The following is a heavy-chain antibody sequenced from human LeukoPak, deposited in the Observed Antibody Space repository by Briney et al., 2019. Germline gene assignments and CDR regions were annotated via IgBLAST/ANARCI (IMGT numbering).Heavy chain of an antibody. V-gene: IGHV4-59*01. J-gene: IGHJ4*02. CDR2: IYYSGST. Sequence: SETLSLTCTVSGGSISSYYWSWIRQPPGKGLEWIGYIYYSGSTNYNPSLKSRITISVDTSKNQVSLKLSSVTAADTAVYYCARESGGSYYDYWGQGTRVTVSS. CDR3: ARESGGSYYDY. CDR1: GGSISSYY. D-gene: IGHD3-16*01.